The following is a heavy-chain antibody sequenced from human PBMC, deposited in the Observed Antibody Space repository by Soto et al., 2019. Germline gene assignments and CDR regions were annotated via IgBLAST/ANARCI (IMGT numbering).Heavy chain of an antibody. CDR1: GFTFGSYG. J-gene: IGHJ4*02. V-gene: IGHV3-30*18. D-gene: IGHD1-26*01. CDR2: ISYDGSNK. CDR3: AKVPTQLVGAAYFDY. Sequence: AGGSLRLSCAASGFTFGSYGMHWVRQAPGKGLEWVAVISYDGSNKYYADSVKGRFTISRDNSKNTLYLQMNSLRAEDTAVYYCAKVPTQLVGAAYFDYWGQGTLVTVS.